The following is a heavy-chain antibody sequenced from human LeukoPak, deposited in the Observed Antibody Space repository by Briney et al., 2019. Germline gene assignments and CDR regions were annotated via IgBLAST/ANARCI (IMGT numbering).Heavy chain of an antibody. CDR2: ISASSSHM. CDR3: AKDYYDSSGYPTVLDY. J-gene: IGHJ4*02. Sequence: GGSLRLSCAASGFTFSIYNMNWVRQAPGKGLEWVSSISASSSHMYYADSVKGRFTISRDNSKNTLYLQMNSLRAEDTAVYYCAKDYYDSSGYPTVLDYWGQGTLVTVSS. D-gene: IGHD3-22*01. CDR1: GFTFSIYN. V-gene: IGHV3-21*04.